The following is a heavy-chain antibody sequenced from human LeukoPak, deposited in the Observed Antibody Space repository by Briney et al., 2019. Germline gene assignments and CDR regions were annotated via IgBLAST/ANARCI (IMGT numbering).Heavy chain of an antibody. CDR2: ISSSSSYI. V-gene: IGHV3-21*01. CDR3: ARDMKYDILTGYYGHLYYFDY. CDR1: GFTFSSYS. J-gene: IGHJ4*02. Sequence: GGSLRLSCAACGFTFSSYSMNWVRQAPGKGLEWVSSISSSSSYIYYADSVKGRFTISRDNAKNSLYLQMNSLRAEDTAVYYCARDMKYDILTGYYGHLYYFDYWGQGTLVTVSS. D-gene: IGHD3-9*01.